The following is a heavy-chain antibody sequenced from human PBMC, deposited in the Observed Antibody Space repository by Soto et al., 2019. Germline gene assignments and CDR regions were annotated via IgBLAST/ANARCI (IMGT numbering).Heavy chain of an antibody. D-gene: IGHD1-26*01. CDR1: GFTCSHYA. J-gene: IGHJ4*02. CDR2: MSYDGSNE. CDR3: AKDGSHTFDY. V-gene: IGHV3-30*18. Sequence: QVQLVESGGGVVQPGRSLRLSCAASGFTCSHYAIHWVRQAPGKGLEWVALMSYDGSNEYYADSVKGRFTISRDNSKNTLYLQLNSLRAEDTAVYYCAKDGSHTFDYGGQGTLGTVSS.